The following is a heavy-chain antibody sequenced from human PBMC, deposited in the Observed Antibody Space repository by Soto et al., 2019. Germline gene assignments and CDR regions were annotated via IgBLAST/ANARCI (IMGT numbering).Heavy chain of an antibody. D-gene: IGHD1-26*01. CDR2: ISAYNGNR. Sequence: ASVKVSCKASGYTFTSYGISWVRQAPGQGLEWMGRISAYNGNRNYAQKVQGRVTMTTDTSTNTAYMELRSLRSDDTAVYHCARDQVGATGDYWGQGTLVTVSS. V-gene: IGHV1-18*01. CDR3: ARDQVGATGDY. CDR1: GYTFTSYG. J-gene: IGHJ4*02.